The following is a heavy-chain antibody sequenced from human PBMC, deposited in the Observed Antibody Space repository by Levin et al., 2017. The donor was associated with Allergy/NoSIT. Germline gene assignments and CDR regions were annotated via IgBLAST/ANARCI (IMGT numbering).Heavy chain of an antibody. CDR1: GGSISNSYSYS. J-gene: IGHJ6*02. Sequence: SETLSLTCAVSGGSISNSYSYSWGWIRQPPGKGLEWIGSIYYSGSTDYNPSLKSRVTISVDTSKNQFSLKLSSVTDAYTAVYYCARDGMVHAIQYYYGIDVWGQGTTVTVSS. CDR3: ARDGMVHAIQYYYGIDV. D-gene: IGHD2-8*01. CDR2: IYYSGST. V-gene: IGHV4-39*07.